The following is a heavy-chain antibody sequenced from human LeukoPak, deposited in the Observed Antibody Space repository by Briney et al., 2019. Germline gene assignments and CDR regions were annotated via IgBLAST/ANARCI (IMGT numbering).Heavy chain of an antibody. CDR3: ATTTGVSSWQANFDY. V-gene: IGHV1-3*01. D-gene: IGHD6-13*01. CDR1: GYTFTSYA. Sequence: ASVKVSCKASGYTFTSYAMHWVRQAPGQRLEWMGWINAGNGNTKYSQKFQGRVTITRDTSASTAYMELSRLRSDDTAVYYCATTTGVSSWQANFDYWGQGTLVTVSS. CDR2: INAGNGNT. J-gene: IGHJ4*02.